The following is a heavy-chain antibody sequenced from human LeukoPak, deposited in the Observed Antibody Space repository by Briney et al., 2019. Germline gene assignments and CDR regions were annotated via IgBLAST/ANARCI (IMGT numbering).Heavy chain of an antibody. CDR1: GGSANTYY. CDR2: VYKDGDT. V-gene: IGHV4-59*02. Sequence: SETLSLTCTVSGGSANTYYWSWIRHPPGKGLEWIGYVYKDGDTNSNPSLKSRVTILVDTSKNQFSLKLSSVTAADTAVYYCARGSFNILTGYDPRPDYWGQGTLVLVSS. CDR3: ARGSFNILTGYDPRPDY. D-gene: IGHD3-9*01. J-gene: IGHJ4*02.